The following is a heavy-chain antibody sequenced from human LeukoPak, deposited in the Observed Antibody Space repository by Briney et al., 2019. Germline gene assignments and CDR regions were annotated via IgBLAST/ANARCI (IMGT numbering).Heavy chain of an antibody. CDR1: GFSLITRGMC. J-gene: IGHJ4*02. Sequence: SGPALVQPTQTLTLTCTFSGFSLITRGMCVSWIRQPPGQALEWLTHIDWNDDEYYSTSLRTRLTISKDTSKNQVFLTMTNMDPVDTATYYCARSMGGIGVRPFDYWGQGTLVTVSS. D-gene: IGHD1-26*01. CDR2: IDWNDDE. V-gene: IGHV2-70*01. CDR3: ARSMGGIGVRPFDY.